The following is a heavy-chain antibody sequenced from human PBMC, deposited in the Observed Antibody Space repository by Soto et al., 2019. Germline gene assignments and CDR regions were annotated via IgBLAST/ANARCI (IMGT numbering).Heavy chain of an antibody. D-gene: IGHD2-15*01. CDR1: GFIFSGYG. V-gene: IGHV3-23*03. CDR2: INAGGSTT. Sequence: EVQLLESGGGLVQPGGSLRLSCAASGFIFSGYGMTWVRQAPGKGLEWVSIINAGGSTTHYADSVKGRFTISRDDSKNTLYLQMNSLRGYDTALYYCAQAAIWCGGRYYYYYMDVWGKGTTVTVSS. CDR3: AQAAIWCGGRYYYYYMDV. J-gene: IGHJ6*03.